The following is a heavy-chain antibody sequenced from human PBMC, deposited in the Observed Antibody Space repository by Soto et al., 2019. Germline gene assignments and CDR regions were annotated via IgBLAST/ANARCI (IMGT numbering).Heavy chain of an antibody. CDR1: GFSLSTNEVG. CDR3: IHDGKLGYTGYDRFDY. CDR2: IYWNDDA. J-gene: IGHJ4*02. V-gene: IGHV2-5*01. Sequence: QITLKESGPTLMKPTQTLTLTCTFSGFSLSTNEVGVGWIRQPPGKALEWLALIYWNDDARYIPSLKNRLTITKDTSKNQVVLTMTNMDPVDTATYYCIHDGKLGYTGYDRFDYWGQGTLVTVSS. D-gene: IGHD5-12*01.